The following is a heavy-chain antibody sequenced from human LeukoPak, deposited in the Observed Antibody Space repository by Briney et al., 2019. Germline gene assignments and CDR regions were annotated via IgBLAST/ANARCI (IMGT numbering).Heavy chain of an antibody. J-gene: IGHJ4*02. Sequence: SETLSLTCTVSGDSISRYYWSWIRQPAGKGLEWIGRIYNGGIITYNPSLKSRVTMSIDTSNNQFSLRLRFVTAADTAVYYCARGIAVAVNYWGQGTLVTVSS. CDR2: IYNGGII. V-gene: IGHV4-4*07. CDR1: GDSISRYY. D-gene: IGHD6-19*01. CDR3: ARGIAVAVNY.